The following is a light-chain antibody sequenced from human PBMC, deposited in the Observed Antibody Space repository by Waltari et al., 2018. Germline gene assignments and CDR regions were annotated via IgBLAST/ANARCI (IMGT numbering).Light chain of an antibody. CDR1: GSDVGSYNL. CDR3: CSFATNSIVI. J-gene: IGLJ2*01. V-gene: IGLV2-23*02. CDR2: EVN. Sequence: QSALTQPASVSGSPVQSITISCSGTGSDVGSYNLVSWYQQHPGKAPKLIIYEVNIPPAGVSDRFSGSKSGVTASLTISGLQAEDEAVYFCCSFATNSIVIFGGGTKLTVL.